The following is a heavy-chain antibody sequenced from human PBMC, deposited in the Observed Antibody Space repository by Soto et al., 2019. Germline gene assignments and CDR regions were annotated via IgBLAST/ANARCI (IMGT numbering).Heavy chain of an antibody. V-gene: IGHV4-34*01. CDR2: IHPFGTT. J-gene: IGHJ4*02. D-gene: IGHD6-19*01. Sequence: QVQLQQWGAGLLKPSETLSLTCAVYGDALRDYYWSWVRQPPGKGLEWVGEIHPFGTTHYNPSLSSRVSMSLDRSKNQFSLQLTSVTAADTAMYYCTRGIDQYEIGWWGQGTLVTVSS. CDR1: GDALRDYY. CDR3: TRGIDQYEIGW.